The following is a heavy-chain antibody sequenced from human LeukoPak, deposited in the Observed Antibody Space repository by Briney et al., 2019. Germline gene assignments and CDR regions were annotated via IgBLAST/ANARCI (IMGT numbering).Heavy chain of an antibody. CDR3: AALVRDSY. CDR1: GFTFSNYE. V-gene: IGHV3-48*03. D-gene: IGHD2-21*01. Sequence: PGGSLRLSCEASGFTFSNYEVNWVRQAPGKGLEWVSYISSSGSSMYYADSVKGRFTISRDNAKNSLYLQMTSLRAEDTAVYYCAALVRDSYWGQGTLVTVSS. J-gene: IGHJ4*02. CDR2: ISSSGSSM.